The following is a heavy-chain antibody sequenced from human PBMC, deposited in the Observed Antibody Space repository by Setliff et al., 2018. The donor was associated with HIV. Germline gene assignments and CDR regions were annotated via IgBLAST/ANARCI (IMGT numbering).Heavy chain of an antibody. CDR1: GFTFSSSE. CDR2: ISSSGDPI. J-gene: IGHJ5*02. V-gene: IGHV3-48*03. D-gene: IGHD3-22*01. Sequence: GGSLRLSCAASGFTFSSSEMNWVRQAPGKGLEWVSYISSSGDPIYYADSVKGRFTISRDNAKNSLYLQMNSLRAEDTAVYYCARNLYYYDNSGSGWFDPWGQGTLVTVSS. CDR3: ARNLYYYDNSGSGWFDP.